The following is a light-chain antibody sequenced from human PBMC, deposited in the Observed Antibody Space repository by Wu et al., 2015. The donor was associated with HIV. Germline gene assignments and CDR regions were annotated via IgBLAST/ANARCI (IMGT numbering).Light chain of an antibody. J-gene: IGKJ2*01. Sequence: EIVLTQSPATLSLSPGERATLSCRASQSVGSYLAWYQQKPGQAPRLLIYGASNRATGIPARFSGSGSGTDFTLTINSLEPEDFAVYYCKLYGSSPYTFGQGTKLEIK. CDR2: GAS. V-gene: IGKV3-11*01. CDR3: KLYGSSPYT. CDR1: QSVGSY.